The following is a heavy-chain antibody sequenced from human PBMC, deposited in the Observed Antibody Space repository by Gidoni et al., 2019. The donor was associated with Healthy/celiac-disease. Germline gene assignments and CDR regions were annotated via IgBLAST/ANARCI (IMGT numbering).Heavy chain of an antibody. D-gene: IGHD3-3*01. Sequence: EVQLVESGGGLVQPGGSLRLSCAASGFTVGSNYMSWVRQAPGKGLEWVSVIYSGGSTYYADSVKGRFTISRDNSKNTLYLQMNSLRAEDTAVYYCARAANGRFLEWDFDYWGQGTLVTVSS. V-gene: IGHV3-66*02. CDR1: GFTVGSNY. J-gene: IGHJ4*02. CDR3: ARAANGRFLEWDFDY. CDR2: IYSGGST.